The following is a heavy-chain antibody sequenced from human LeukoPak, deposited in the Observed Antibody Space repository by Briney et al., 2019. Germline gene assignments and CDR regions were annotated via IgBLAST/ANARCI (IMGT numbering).Heavy chain of an antibody. CDR2: ISPSGGST. Sequence: ASVKVSCKAFGYTFTSNYMHWVRQAPGQGPEWMGVISPSGGSTTYAQKFQGRVTLTRDMSTSTDYLELSSLRSDDTAVYYCAREIGYSSSWWSSGGNNFDYWGQGTLVTVSS. D-gene: IGHD6-13*01. CDR1: GYTFTSNY. CDR3: AREIGYSSSWWSSGGNNFDY. J-gene: IGHJ4*02. V-gene: IGHV1-46*01.